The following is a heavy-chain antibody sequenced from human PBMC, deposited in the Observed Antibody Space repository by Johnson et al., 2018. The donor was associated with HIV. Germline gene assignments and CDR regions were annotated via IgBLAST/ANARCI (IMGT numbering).Heavy chain of an antibody. Sequence: QVQLVESGGGLVQPGGSLRLSCAASGFTFSSYAMSWVRQAPGKGLEWVAVISYDGSNKYYADSVKGRFTISGDNSKNTLYLQMNSLRAQDTEVYYGARVMKSGAFDIWGQGTMVTVSS. D-gene: IGHD3-16*01. V-gene: IGHV3-30-3*01. CDR3: ARVMKSGAFDI. J-gene: IGHJ3*02. CDR1: GFTFSSYA. CDR2: ISYDGSNK.